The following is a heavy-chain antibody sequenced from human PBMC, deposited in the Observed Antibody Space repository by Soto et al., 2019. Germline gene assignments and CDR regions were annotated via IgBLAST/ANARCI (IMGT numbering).Heavy chain of an antibody. D-gene: IGHD6-19*01. J-gene: IGHJ4*02. Sequence: PGGSLRLSCAASGFTFSSYWMHWVRQAPGKGLVWVSRINSDGSSTSYADSVKGRFTISRDNAKNSLYLQMNSLRAEDTAVYYCAREAVAGSFDYWGQGTLVTVSS. CDR2: INSDGSST. V-gene: IGHV3-74*01. CDR3: AREAVAGSFDY. CDR1: GFTFSSYW.